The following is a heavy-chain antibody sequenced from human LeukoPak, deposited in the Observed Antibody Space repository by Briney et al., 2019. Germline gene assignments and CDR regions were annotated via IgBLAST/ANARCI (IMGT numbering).Heavy chain of an antibody. Sequence: GASVRVSSKASGYTSTGYYIHWVRQAPGQGLEWMGWINPNSGGTNYAQKFQGRVTMTRDTSISTAYMELSRLRSDDTAVYYCARGFVTALVYWGQGTLVTVSS. CDR1: GYTSTGYY. CDR2: INPNSGGT. D-gene: IGHD5-18*01. J-gene: IGHJ4*02. CDR3: ARGFVTALVY. V-gene: IGHV1-2*02.